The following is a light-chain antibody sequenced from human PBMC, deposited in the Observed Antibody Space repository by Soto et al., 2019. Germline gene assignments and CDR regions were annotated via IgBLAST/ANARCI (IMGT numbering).Light chain of an antibody. Sequence: QSALTQPPSASGSPGQSLTISCTGTSSDVGFYNFVSWYQQRPGKAPKLVIYEVTKRPSGVPDRFSGSKSGSTASLTVSGLQADAEAEYYCASYAGTKLLVIGSGTKVTVL. CDR3: ASYAGTKLLV. V-gene: IGLV2-8*01. CDR2: EVT. CDR1: SSDVGFYNF. J-gene: IGLJ1*01.